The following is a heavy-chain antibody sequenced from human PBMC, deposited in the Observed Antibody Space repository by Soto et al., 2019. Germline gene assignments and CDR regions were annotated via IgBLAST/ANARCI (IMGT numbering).Heavy chain of an antibody. Sequence: EVPLVASGGGLVQPGGSLRLSCVASGFKFDYYWMHWVRQAPGEGLMWVSRLQTDGSHPDYAASVKGRFTISRDNAKNTLYLQMNNRRVEDTAVFYCGRGGDPDYWGQGTLVTVSS. D-gene: IGHD2-21*02. J-gene: IGHJ4*02. V-gene: IGHV3-74*01. CDR2: LQTDGSHP. CDR1: GFKFDYYW. CDR3: GRGGDPDY.